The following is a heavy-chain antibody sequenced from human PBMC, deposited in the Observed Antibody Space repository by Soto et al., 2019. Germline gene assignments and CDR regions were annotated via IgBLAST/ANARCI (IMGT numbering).Heavy chain of an antibody. CDR1: GFTFTSSA. V-gene: IGHV1-58*01. CDR2: IVVGSGNT. CDR3: AADGVGYYDSSGTGYYGTHV. J-gene: IGHJ6*02. D-gene: IGHD3-22*01. Sequence: GASVKVSCKASGFTFTSSAVQWVRQARGQRLEWIGWIVVGSGNTNYAQKFQERVTITRDMSTSTAYMELSSLRSADTAVYYCAADGVGYYDSSGTGYYGTHVRRHATPV.